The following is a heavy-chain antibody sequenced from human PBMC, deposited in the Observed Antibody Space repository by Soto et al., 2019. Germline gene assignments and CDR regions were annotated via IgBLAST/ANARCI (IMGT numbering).Heavy chain of an antibody. V-gene: IGHV4-4*07. Sequence: SETLSLTCTVSGDTITSFSWNWIRQSAGKGLEWIGRISTTGNTHYNPSLESRVTMSLDTSKNQFSLKLTSVTAADTAVYYCARTSMIYGMDVWGQGTTVTVS. CDR2: ISTTGNT. CDR1: GDTITSFS. CDR3: ARTSMIYGMDV. J-gene: IGHJ6*02. D-gene: IGHD3-16*01.